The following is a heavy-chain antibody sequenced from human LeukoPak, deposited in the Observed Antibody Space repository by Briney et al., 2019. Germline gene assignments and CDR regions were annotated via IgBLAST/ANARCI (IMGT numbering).Heavy chain of an antibody. V-gene: IGHV4-34*01. D-gene: IGHD6-13*01. CDR2: INHSGST. CDR3: ARRVGVRGIAAAGIDY. CDR1: GFTFSSYS. J-gene: IGHJ4*02. Sequence: GSLRLSCAASGFTFSSYSMNWIRQPPGKGLEWIGEINHSGSTNYNPSLKSRVTISVDTSKNQFSLKLSSVTAADTAVYYCARRVGVRGIAAAGIDYWGQGTLVTVSS.